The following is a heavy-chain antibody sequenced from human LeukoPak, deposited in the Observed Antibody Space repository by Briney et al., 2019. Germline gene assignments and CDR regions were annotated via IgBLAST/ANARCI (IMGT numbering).Heavy chain of an antibody. CDR2: ISSSSSYT. CDR1: WFTFSGYN. CDR3: ARTRGYFDF. Sequence: GGSLRLSCSASWFTFSGYNLRWVRQAPGRGLEWVSYISSSSSYTNYADSVKGRFTISRDNAKNSLYLQMNSLRAEDTAVYYCARTRGYFDFWGQGTLVTVSS. J-gene: IGHJ4*02. V-gene: IGHV3-11*06.